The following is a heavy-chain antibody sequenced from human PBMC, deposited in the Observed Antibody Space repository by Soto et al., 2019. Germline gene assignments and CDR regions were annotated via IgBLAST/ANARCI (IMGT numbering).Heavy chain of an antibody. CDR1: GFTFSSYA. D-gene: IGHD3-10*01. CDR2: ISDSGGST. Sequence: EVQLLESGGGLVQPGGSLRLSCAASGFTFSSYAMSWVRQAPGKGLEWVSGISDSGGSTYYADSVKGRFTISRDNSKNTLKLQMNSLRAEGTAVNYCAKGTYYYGSAPYYFEYWGQGTLVTVSS. J-gene: IGHJ4*02. CDR3: AKGTYYYGSAPYYFEY. V-gene: IGHV3-23*01.